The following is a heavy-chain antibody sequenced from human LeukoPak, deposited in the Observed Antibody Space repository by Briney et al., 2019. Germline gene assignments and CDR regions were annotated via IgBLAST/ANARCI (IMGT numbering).Heavy chain of an antibody. J-gene: IGHJ4*02. V-gene: IGHV3-15*01. CDR2: IKSDSNGGTA. Sequence: GGSLRLSCAASGFTFSNRWMSWVRQAPGKGLEWVGRIKSDSNGGTADYAAPVKGRFTISRDDSKNTLYLQMNSLKTEDTAVYYCTTFGYWGQGTLVTVSP. CDR1: GFTFSNRW. CDR3: TTFGY.